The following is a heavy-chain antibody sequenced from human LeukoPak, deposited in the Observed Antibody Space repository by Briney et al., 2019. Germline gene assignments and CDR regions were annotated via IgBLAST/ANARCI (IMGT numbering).Heavy chain of an antibody. CDR3: ARATEQQLVPAGLDY. CDR1: GYTFTSYY. Sequence: ASVKVSCKASGYTFTSYYMHWVRQAPGQGLEWMGIINPSGGSTSYAQKFQGRVTMTRDTSTSTVYMELSSLRSEDTAVYYCARATEQQLVPAGLDYWGQGTLVTVSS. V-gene: IGHV1-46*01. CDR2: INPSGGST. D-gene: IGHD6-13*01. J-gene: IGHJ4*02.